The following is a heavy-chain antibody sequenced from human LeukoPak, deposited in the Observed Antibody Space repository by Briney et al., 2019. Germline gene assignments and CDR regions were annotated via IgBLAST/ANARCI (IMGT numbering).Heavy chain of an antibody. D-gene: IGHD6-19*01. V-gene: IGHV4-61*01. J-gene: IGHJ4*02. CDR2: IYYSGIT. CDR3: ARAGDSSGTYYFDY. Sequence: PSDTLSLTCTLSGRSVSSGSYYWSWIRRPPGKGLEWIGYIYYSGITNYNPSLKSRVPISVDTSKNQFSLKLSSVTAAGTAVYYCARAGDSSGTYYFDYWGQGTLVTVSS. CDR1: GRSVSSGSYY.